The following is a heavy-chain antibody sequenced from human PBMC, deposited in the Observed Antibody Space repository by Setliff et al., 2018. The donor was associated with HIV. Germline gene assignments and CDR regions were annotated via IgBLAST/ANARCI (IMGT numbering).Heavy chain of an antibody. CDR1: GYSFSSYE. J-gene: IGHJ4*02. CDR2: ISSSGSSI. Sequence: LRLSCAGSGYSFSSYEMNWVRQGPGKGLEWVSYISSSGSSIYYADSVKGRFTISRDNAKNSLYLQMNSLRAEDTAVYYCARGPYTIDYWGQGTLVTVS. D-gene: IGHD3-16*01. CDR3: ARGPYTIDY. V-gene: IGHV3-48*03.